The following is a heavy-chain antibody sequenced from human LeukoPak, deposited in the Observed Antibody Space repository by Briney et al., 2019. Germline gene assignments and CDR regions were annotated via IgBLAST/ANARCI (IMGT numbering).Heavy chain of an antibody. CDR3: AKDGITMVRGVIRPYYYYGMDV. D-gene: IGHD3-10*01. CDR2: ISGSGGST. CDR1: GFTFSSYA. Sequence: GGSLRLSCAASGFTFSSYAMSWVRQAPGKGLEWVSAISGSGGSTYYADSVKGRFTISRDNSKNTLYLQMNSLRAEDTAVYYCAKDGITMVRGVIRPYYYYGMDVWSKGTTVTVSS. V-gene: IGHV3-23*01. J-gene: IGHJ6*04.